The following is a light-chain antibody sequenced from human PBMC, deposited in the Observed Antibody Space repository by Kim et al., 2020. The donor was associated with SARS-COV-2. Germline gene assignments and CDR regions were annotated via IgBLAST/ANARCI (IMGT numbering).Light chain of an antibody. V-gene: IGLV1-47*02. CDR1: TSNIGSNF. CDR3: AAWDDSLSAFV. CDR2: GDI. J-gene: IGLJ3*02. Sequence: QSVLSQPPSASAAPGRRVTMSCSGSTSNIGSNFVYWYKQSPGAAPKVVIFGDIHWPSGVPDRFSGSKSGTSATLAISGLRSEDEANYYCAAWDDSLSAFVFGGGTQLTVL.